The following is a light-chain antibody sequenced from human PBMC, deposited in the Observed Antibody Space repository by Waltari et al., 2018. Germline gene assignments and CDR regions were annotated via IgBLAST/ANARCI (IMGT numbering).Light chain of an antibody. Sequence: QSALTQPAPVSGSPGQSITISCTGSSSDVGGYKYVSWYQQHPGKAPKLIIFDVSGRPFGVSTRFSGSKSGNTASLTISGLQPDDEADYHCISYTSSRHYVFGSGTKVIVL. J-gene: IGLJ1*01. CDR1: SSDVGGYKY. CDR3: ISYTSSRHYV. V-gene: IGLV2-14*03. CDR2: DVS.